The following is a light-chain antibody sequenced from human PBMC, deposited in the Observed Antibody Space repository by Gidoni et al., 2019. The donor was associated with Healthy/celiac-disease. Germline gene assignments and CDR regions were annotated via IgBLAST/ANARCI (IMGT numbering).Light chain of an antibody. J-gene: IGKJ5*01. CDR2: DAS. Sequence: DIQMTQSPSSLSASVGDRVTITCQASQDISNYLNWYQQKPGKAPKPLIYDASNLETGVPSRFSGSGSGTDFTFTISSLQPEDIATDYCQQYDNLPITFGQGTRLEIK. V-gene: IGKV1-33*01. CDR1: QDISNY. CDR3: QQYDNLPIT.